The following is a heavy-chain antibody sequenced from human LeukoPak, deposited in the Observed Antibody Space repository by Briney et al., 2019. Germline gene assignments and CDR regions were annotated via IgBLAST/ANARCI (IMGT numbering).Heavy chain of an antibody. CDR2: TSSSGSTI. J-gene: IGHJ4*02. CDR1: GFTFSSYE. CDR3: AKDFQDSSTYTHFDY. D-gene: IGHD2/OR15-2a*01. Sequence: PGGSLRLSCAAYGFTFSSYEMNWVRQAPGKGLEWLSYTSSSGSTIYYADSVKGRFTISRDNSKNTLYLQMNSLRAEDTAIYYCAKDFQDSSTYTHFDYWGQGTLVTVSS. V-gene: IGHV3-48*03.